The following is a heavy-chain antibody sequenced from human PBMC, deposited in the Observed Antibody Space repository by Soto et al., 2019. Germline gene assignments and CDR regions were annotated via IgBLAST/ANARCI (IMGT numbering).Heavy chain of an antibody. Sequence: PSETLSLTCTVSGGSVSSGSYYWSWIRQPPGKGLEWIGYIYYSGSTNYNPSLKSRVTISVDTSKNQFSLKLSSVTAADTAVYYCARAGTAGTGGWFDPWGQGTLVTV. J-gene: IGHJ5*02. D-gene: IGHD6-13*01. CDR1: GGSVSSGSYY. V-gene: IGHV4-61*01. CDR2: IYYSGST. CDR3: ARAGTAGTGGWFDP.